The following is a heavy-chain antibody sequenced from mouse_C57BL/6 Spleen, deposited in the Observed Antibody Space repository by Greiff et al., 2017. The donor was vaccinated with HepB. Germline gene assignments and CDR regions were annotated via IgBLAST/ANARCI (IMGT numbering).Heavy chain of an antibody. CDR1: GYTFTDYY. CDR2: IYPGSGNT. V-gene: IGHV1-76*01. Sequence: VKLQESGAELVRPGASVKLSCKASGYTFTDYYINWVKQRPGQGLEWIARIYPGSGNTYYNEKFKGKATLTAEKSSSTAYMQLSSLTSEDSAVYFCAREGVLLRPLDYWGQSTTLTVSS. J-gene: IGHJ2*01. CDR3: AREGVLLRPLDY. D-gene: IGHD1-2*01.